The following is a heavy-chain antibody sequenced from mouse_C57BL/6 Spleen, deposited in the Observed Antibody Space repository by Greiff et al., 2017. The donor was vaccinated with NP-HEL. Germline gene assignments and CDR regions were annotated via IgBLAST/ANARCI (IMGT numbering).Heavy chain of an antibody. J-gene: IGHJ3*01. V-gene: IGHV3-6*01. Sequence: DVKLQESGPGLVKPSQSLSLTCSVTGYSITSGYYWNWIRQFPGNKLEWMGYISYDGSNNYNPSLKNRISITRDTSKNQFFLKLNSVTTEDTATYYCARYYGNYSWFAYWGQGTLVTVSA. CDR3: ARYYGNYSWFAY. D-gene: IGHD2-1*01. CDR2: ISYDGSN. CDR1: GYSITSGYY.